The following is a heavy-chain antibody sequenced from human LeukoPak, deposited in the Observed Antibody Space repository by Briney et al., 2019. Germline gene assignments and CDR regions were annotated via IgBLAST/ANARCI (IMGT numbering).Heavy chain of an antibody. D-gene: IGHD3-22*01. CDR1: GGPISGYY. V-gene: IGHV4-59*01. Sequence: SETLSLTCIVSGGPISGYYWSWIRQPPGKGLEWSGHVSNSGTTNYNPSLKSRVAISVDTSKDQFSLKLSSVTAADTAVYYCARCYYDGWFDPWGQGTLVTVSS. CDR2: VSNSGTT. J-gene: IGHJ5*02. CDR3: ARCYYDGWFDP.